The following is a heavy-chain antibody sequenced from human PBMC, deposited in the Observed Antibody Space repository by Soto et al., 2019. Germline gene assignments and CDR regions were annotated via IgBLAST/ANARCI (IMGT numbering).Heavy chain of an antibody. CDR2: ISYDGSNK. J-gene: IGHJ4*02. D-gene: IGHD5-12*01. Sequence: GGSLRLSCAASGFTFSSYGMHWVRQAPGKGLEWVAVISYDGSNKYYADSVKGRFTISRDNSKNTLYLQMNSLRAEDTAVYYCARGGNSGYDSAYWDQGTPVTAPQ. V-gene: IGHV3-30*03. CDR1: GFTFSSYG. CDR3: ARGGNSGYDSAY.